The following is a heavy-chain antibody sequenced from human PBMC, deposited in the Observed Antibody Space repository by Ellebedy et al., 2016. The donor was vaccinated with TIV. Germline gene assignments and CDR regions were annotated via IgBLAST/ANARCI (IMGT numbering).Heavy chain of an antibody. CDR1: GYTFTGYY. Sequence: AASVKVSCKASGYTFTGYYMHWVRQAPGQGLEWMGWINPNSGGTNYAQKFQGRVTMTRDTSISTAYMEMSRLRSDDTAVYYCARVGVDTAMVTGDYWGQGTLVTVSS. D-gene: IGHD5-18*01. V-gene: IGHV1-2*02. CDR3: ARVGVDTAMVTGDY. J-gene: IGHJ4*02. CDR2: INPNSGGT.